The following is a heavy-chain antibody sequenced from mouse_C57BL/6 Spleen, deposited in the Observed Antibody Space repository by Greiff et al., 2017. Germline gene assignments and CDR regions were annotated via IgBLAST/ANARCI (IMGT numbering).Heavy chain of an antibody. V-gene: IGHV1-52*01. CDR2: IDPSDSET. J-gene: IGHJ1*03. D-gene: IGHD2-10*02. CDR1: GYTFPSYW. CDR3: ARGGYGNYPYWYFDV. Sequence: QVQLQQPGAELVRPGSSVKLSCKASGYTFPSYWMHWVKQRPIQGLEWIGNIDPSDSETHYTQKFKDKATLTVDKSSSTAYMQLSSLTSEDSAVYYGARGGYGNYPYWYFDVWGTGTTVTVSS.